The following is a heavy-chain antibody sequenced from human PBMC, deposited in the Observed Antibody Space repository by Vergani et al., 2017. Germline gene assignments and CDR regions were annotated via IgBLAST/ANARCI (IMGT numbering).Heavy chain of an antibody. CDR2: ISSSSSTI. J-gene: IGHJ6*03. CDR1: GFTFSSYA. V-gene: IGHV3-48*04. D-gene: IGHD2-15*01. CDR3: ARERGYCSGGSCSAYYYYYMDV. Sequence: EVQLLESGGGLVQPGGSLRLSCAASGFTFSSYAMSWVRQAPGKGLEWVSYISSSSSTIYYADSVKGRFTISRDNAKNSLYLQMNSLRAEDTAVYYCARERGYCSGGSCSAYYYYYMDVWGKGTTVTVSS.